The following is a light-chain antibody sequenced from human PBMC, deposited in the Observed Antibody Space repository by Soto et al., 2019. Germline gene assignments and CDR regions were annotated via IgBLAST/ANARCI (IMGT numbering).Light chain of an antibody. CDR1: SSNIGSNT. J-gene: IGLJ2*01. CDR2: NNS. Sequence: QSVLTQPPSASGTPGQMVTISCSGRSSNIGSNTVNWYQQLPGMAPKLLIYNNSQRPSGVPDRFSGSKSGTSASLAISGLQSEDEADYYCAAWDDSLRGLDFGGGTKLTVL. V-gene: IGLV1-44*01. CDR3: AAWDDSLRGLD.